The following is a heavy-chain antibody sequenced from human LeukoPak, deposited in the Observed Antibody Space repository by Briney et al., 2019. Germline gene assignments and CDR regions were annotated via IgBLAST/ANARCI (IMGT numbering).Heavy chain of an antibody. Sequence: ASVKVSCKASGYTFTSYGISWVRQAPGQGLEWMGWISAYKGNTNYAQKLQGRVTMTTDTSTSTAYMELRSLRSDDTAVYYCARVLGSRSQYYFDFWGQGTLVTVSS. J-gene: IGHJ4*02. CDR1: GYTFTSYG. CDR3: ARVLGSRSQYYFDF. D-gene: IGHD7-27*01. V-gene: IGHV1-18*04. CDR2: ISAYKGNT.